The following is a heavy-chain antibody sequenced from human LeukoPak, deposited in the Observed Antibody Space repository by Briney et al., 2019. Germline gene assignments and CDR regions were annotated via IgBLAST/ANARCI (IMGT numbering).Heavy chain of an antibody. Sequence: GASVKVSCKASGYTFTSYGISRVRQSPGQGLEWMGWISAYNGNTNYAQKLQGRVTMTTDTSTSTAYMELRSLRSDDTAVYYCARVVTTVDYNWFDPWGQGTLVTVSS. CDR1: GYTFTSYG. D-gene: IGHD4-23*01. CDR2: ISAYNGNT. CDR3: ARVVTTVDYNWFDP. V-gene: IGHV1-18*04. J-gene: IGHJ5*02.